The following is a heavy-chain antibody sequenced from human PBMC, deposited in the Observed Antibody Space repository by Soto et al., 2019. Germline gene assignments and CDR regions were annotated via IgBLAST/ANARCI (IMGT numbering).Heavy chain of an antibody. D-gene: IGHD6-6*01. CDR1: GFTFSSYA. CDR2: ISGSGGNT. Sequence: GGSLRLSCAASGFTFSSYAMTWVRLAPGKGLEWVSGISGSGGNTYYADSVKGRFTISRDNSKNTLYLQMNSLRAEDTAVHYCLNARGQACESTSNYFDYWSQEGLVTVS. CDR3: LNARGQACESTSNYFDY. J-gene: IGHJ4*02. V-gene: IGHV3-23*01.